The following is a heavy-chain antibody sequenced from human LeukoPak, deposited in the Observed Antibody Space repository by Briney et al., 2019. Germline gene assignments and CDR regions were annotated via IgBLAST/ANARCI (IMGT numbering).Heavy chain of an antibody. CDR1: GGSISSGGYY. Sequence: SETLSLTCTVSGGSISSGGYYWSWIRQHPGKGLEWIGYIYYSGSTYYNPSLKSRVTISVDTSKNQFSLKLSSVTAADTAVYYCARGPEYYYYYGMDVWGQGTTVTVSS. J-gene: IGHJ6*02. CDR2: IYYSGST. V-gene: IGHV4-31*03. CDR3: ARGPEYYYYYGMDV.